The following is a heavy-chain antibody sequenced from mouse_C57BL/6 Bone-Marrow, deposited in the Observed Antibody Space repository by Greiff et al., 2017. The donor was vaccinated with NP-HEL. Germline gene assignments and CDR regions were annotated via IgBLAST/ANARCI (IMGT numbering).Heavy chain of an antibody. CDR2: ISYSGST. CDR3: ARYRGTLGRYFGV. J-gene: IGHJ1*03. D-gene: IGHD4-1*01. Sequence: VQLQQSGPGLAKPSQTLSLTCSVTGYSITSAYWNWIRKFPGNKLEYMGYISYSGSTYYNPSLKSRISITRDTSKNQYYLQLNAVTTEDTATYYCARYRGTLGRYFGVWGTGTTVTVSS. V-gene: IGHV3-8*01. CDR1: GYSITSAY.